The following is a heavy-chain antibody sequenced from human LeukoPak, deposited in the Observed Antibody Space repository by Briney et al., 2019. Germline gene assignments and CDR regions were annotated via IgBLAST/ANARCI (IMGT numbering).Heavy chain of an antibody. Sequence: SVKVSCKASGGTFSSYAISWVRQAPGQGLEWMGGIIPIFGTANYAQKFQGRVTITTDESTSTAYMELSSLRSEDTAVYYCAVNPTASNGYYYYYMDVWGKGTTVTVSS. CDR1: GGTFSSYA. CDR3: AVNPTASNGYYYYYMDV. V-gene: IGHV1-69*05. CDR2: IIPIFGTA. D-gene: IGHD1-14*01. J-gene: IGHJ6*03.